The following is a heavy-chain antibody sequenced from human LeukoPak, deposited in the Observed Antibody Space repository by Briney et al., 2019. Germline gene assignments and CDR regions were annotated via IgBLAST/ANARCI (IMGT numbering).Heavy chain of an antibody. V-gene: IGHV3-48*01. CDR3: VRDRTLGVRDGFILA. D-gene: IGHD5-24*01. Sequence: GGSLRLSCAAPGFTFSGYYIIWVRQAPGKGLEWLSYVSGSSSAIYYADSVQGRFTISRDNAKNSLSLQMSSLRVEDTAVYYCVRDRTLGVRDGFILAWGQGTLVTVSS. J-gene: IGHJ5*02. CDR1: GFTFSGYY. CDR2: VSGSSSAI.